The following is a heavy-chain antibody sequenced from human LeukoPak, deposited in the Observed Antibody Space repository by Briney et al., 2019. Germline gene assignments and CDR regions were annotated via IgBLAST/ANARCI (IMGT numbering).Heavy chain of an antibody. D-gene: IGHD3-22*01. V-gene: IGHV4-59*01. Sequence: SETLSLTCTVSGGSISSYYWSWIRQPPGKGLEWIGYIYYSGSTNYNPSLKSRVTISVDTSKNQFSLKLSSVTAADTAVYYCARDHYYGSTLVWNYFDYWGQGTLVTVSS. CDR2: IYYSGST. J-gene: IGHJ4*02. CDR1: GGSISSYY. CDR3: ARDHYYGSTLVWNYFDY.